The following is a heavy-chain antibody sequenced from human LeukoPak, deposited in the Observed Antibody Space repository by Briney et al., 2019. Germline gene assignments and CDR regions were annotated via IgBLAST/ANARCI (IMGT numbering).Heavy chain of an antibody. Sequence: PSETLSLTCTVSGGSISSYYWSWIRQPPGKGLEWIGYIYYSGSTNYNPSLKSRVTISVDTSKNQFSLKLSSVTAADTAVYYCARLPYDSSGYLFDYWGQGTLVTVSS. V-gene: IGHV4-59*08. CDR3: ARLPYDSSGYLFDY. CDR1: GGSISSYY. J-gene: IGHJ4*02. D-gene: IGHD3-22*01. CDR2: IYYSGST.